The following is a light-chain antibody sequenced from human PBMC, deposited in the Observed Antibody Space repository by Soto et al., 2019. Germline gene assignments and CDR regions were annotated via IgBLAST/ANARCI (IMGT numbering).Light chain of an antibody. Sequence: QSALTQPASVSGSHGQSITISCTGSSSDVGGYNYVSWYQQHPDKAPKLMIYDVSNRPSGVSNRFSGSKSGNTASLTISGLQAEDEAHYYCSSYAGANNLVFGRGTKLTVL. CDR1: SSDVGGYNY. V-gene: IGLV2-14*01. J-gene: IGLJ2*01. CDR3: SSYAGANNLV. CDR2: DVS.